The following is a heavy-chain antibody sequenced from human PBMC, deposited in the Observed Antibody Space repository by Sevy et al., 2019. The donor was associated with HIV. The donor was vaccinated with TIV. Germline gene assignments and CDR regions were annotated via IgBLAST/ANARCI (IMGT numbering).Heavy chain of an antibody. CDR3: ARGHWEVMIPGNLFDT. CDR2: IFHSGSS. V-gene: IGHV4-30-2*01. J-gene: IGHJ3*02. Sequence: SETLSLTCAVSGGSISSGGNSWSWIRQPPGKGLEWIGYIFHSGSSSYNPSLKSRVTISVNRSKSHFSLNLSSVTAADTAVYYCARGHWEVMIPGNLFDTWGQGTLVTVSS. D-gene: IGHD1-26*01. CDR1: GGSISSGGNS.